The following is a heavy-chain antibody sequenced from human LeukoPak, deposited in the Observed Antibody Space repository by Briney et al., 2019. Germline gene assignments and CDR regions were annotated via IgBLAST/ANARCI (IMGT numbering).Heavy chain of an antibody. CDR3: ARDSQSPPDYSHFDY. CDR2: ISYDGSNK. CDR1: GFTFSSYG. D-gene: IGHD2-15*01. V-gene: IGHV3-30*03. J-gene: IGHJ4*02. Sequence: GGSLRLSCAASGFTFSSYGMHWVRQAPGKGLEWVAAISYDGSNKYYADSVKGRFTISRDNSKNTLYLQMNSLRAEDTAVYYCARDSQSPPDYSHFDYWGQGTLVTVSS.